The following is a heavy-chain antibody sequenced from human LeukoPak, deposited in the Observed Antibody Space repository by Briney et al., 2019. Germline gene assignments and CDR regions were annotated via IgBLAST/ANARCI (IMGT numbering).Heavy chain of an antibody. CDR3: ARDVPSGWYAY. V-gene: IGHV3-48*01. D-gene: IGHD6-19*01. CDR2: IRSSSET. J-gene: IGHJ4*02. CDR1: GFIFSQYS. Sequence: GGSLRLSCAASGFIFSQYSMNWVRQAPGKGLEWVSHIRSSSETFYADSVKGRFTISRDNARNSLYLQMNNLRGEDMAIYYCARDVPSGWYAYWGQGTLVTVSS.